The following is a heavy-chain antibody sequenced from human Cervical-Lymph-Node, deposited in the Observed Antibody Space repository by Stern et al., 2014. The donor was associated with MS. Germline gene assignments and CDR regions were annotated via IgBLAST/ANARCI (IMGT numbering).Heavy chain of an antibody. Sequence: VQLEESGSELKKPGASVKVSCKASGYTFTNYAMNWVRQAPGQGLEWMGWINTNTGNPTYAQGFTGRFVFSLATSVSTAYLQISSLKAEDTAVYYCASDSEPTDYYYGMDVWGQGTTVTVSS. CDR3: ASDSEPTDYYYGMDV. CDR2: INTNTGNP. J-gene: IGHJ6*02. D-gene: IGHD1-14*01. CDR1: GYTFTNYA. V-gene: IGHV7-4-1*02.